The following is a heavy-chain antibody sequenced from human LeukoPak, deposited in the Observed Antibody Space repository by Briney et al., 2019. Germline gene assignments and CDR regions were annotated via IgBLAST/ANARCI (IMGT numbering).Heavy chain of an antibody. V-gene: IGHV3-48*03. CDR2: ISSCGSSI. Sequence: PGGSLRLSCAVSGFTFSSYEMNWVRQAPGKGLEWVSYISSCGSSIYYADSVKGRFTISRDNAKNSLYLQMNSLRAEDTAVYYCARDQGIFDYWGQGGLVTVSS. CDR3: ARDQGIFDY. CDR1: GFTFSSYE. J-gene: IGHJ4*02.